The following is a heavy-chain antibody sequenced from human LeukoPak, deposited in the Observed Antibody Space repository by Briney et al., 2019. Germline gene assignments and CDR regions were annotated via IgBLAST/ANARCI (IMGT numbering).Heavy chain of an antibody. CDR3: ARDRDAVFDY. Sequence: GRSLRLSCAASGFTFSSYGMHWVRQAPGKGLEWVAVISYDGSNKYYADSVKGRFTISRDNSKNTLYLQMNSLRAEDTAVYYCARDRDAVFDYWGQGTLVTVSS. D-gene: IGHD2-21*01. J-gene: IGHJ4*02. V-gene: IGHV3-30*03. CDR1: GFTFSSYG. CDR2: ISYDGSNK.